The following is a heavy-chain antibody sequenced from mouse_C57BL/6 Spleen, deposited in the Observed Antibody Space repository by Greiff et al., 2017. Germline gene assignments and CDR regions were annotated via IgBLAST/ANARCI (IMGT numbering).Heavy chain of an antibody. CDR2: INPNNGGT. J-gene: IGHJ2*01. CDR1: GYTFTDYN. Sequence: EVKLVESGPELVKPGASVKMSCKASGYTFTDYNMHWVKQSHGKSLEWIGYINPNNGGTSYNQKFKGKATLTVNKSSSTAYMELRSLTSEDSAVYYCASRHYYGTYFDYWGQGTTLTVSS. V-gene: IGHV1-22*01. D-gene: IGHD1-1*01. CDR3: ASRHYYGTYFDY.